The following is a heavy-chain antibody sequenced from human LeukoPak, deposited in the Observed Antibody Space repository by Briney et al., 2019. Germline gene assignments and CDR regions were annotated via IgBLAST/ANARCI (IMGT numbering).Heavy chain of an antibody. D-gene: IGHD6-13*01. J-gene: IGHJ6*03. CDR3: AKLAAASIYYYYYMEV. V-gene: IGHV3-7*01. Sequence: GGSPRLSCAASGFTFSSHGMTWVRQAAGKGLEWVAYIRQDGSDKNYVDSVKGRFTISRDNDKNALYLQMNSLRAEDTAVCFCAKLAAASIYYYYYMEVWGKGTTVTVSS. CDR2: IRQDGSDK. CDR1: GFTFSSHG.